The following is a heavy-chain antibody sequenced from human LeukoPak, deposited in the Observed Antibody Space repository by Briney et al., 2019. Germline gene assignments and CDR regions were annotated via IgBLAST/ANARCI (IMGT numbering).Heavy chain of an antibody. CDR2: MSPNSGNT. D-gene: IGHD4-17*01. V-gene: IGHV1-8*03. J-gene: IGHJ4*02. CDR3: ARGIDDYGEQSGDY. Sequence: ASVKVSCKACGYTFTSYDIKWVRQATGQGLEWMGWMSPNSGNTGYAQKFQGRVTITRNTSISTAYMELSSLRSEDTAVYYCARGIDDYGEQSGDYWGQGTLVTVSS. CDR1: GYTFTSYD.